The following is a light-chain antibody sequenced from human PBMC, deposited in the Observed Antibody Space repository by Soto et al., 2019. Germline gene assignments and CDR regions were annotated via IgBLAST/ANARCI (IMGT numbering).Light chain of an antibody. Sequence: QPVLTQSPSASASLGASVNLTCTLRSGHSNYAITWHQQQPERGPRYLMKVYNDGSHSRGAGIPDRFSGSSSGAERSLNITSLQPEDEADYYCQTWGPGLVVFGGGTKLTVL. CDR2: VYNDGSH. CDR3: QTWGPGLVV. J-gene: IGLJ2*01. CDR1: SGHSNYA. V-gene: IGLV4-69*01.